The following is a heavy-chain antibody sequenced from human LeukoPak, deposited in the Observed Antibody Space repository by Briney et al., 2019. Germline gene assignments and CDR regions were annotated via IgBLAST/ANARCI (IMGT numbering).Heavy chain of an antibody. CDR2: IYYSGST. D-gene: IGHD3-10*01. J-gene: IGHJ4*02. CDR1: GGSISSGDYY. CDR3: ARLWFGEFGGIDY. V-gene: IGHV4-30-4*08. Sequence: SETLSLTCTVSGGSISSGDYYWSWIRQPPGKGLEWIGYIYYSGSTYYNPSLKSRVTISVDTSKNQFSLKLSSVTAADTAVYYCARLWFGEFGGIDYWGQGTLVTVSS.